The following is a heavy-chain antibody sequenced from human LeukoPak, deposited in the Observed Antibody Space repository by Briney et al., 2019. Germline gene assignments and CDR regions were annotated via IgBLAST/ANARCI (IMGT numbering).Heavy chain of an antibody. J-gene: IGHJ5*02. CDR3: ASSGSSSWLNWFDP. CDR1: GFTFSSYA. D-gene: IGHD6-13*01. V-gene: IGHV3-30-3*01. Sequence: GGSLRLSCAASGFTFSSYAMHWVRKAPGKGLEGVAVITYDGSNKYYADSVKGRFTIPRANSKNTLYLQMNSLRAEDTAVYYCASSGSSSWLNWFDPWGQGTLVTVSS. CDR2: ITYDGSNK.